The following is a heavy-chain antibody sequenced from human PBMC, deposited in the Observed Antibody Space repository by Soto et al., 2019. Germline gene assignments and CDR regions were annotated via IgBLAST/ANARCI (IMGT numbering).Heavy chain of an antibody. CDR3: AKGSWYRVWYFDL. V-gene: IGHV3-23*01. J-gene: IGHJ2*01. D-gene: IGHD6-13*01. Sequence: EVQLLESGGGLVQPGGSLRLSCAASGFTFASYVMSWVRQAPGKGLEWVSTISVSDGTTYYADSVKGRFSISRDNSKNTLYLHMNSLRAEDMAVYYCAKGSWYRVWYFDLWGRGTLVTVSS. CDR1: GFTFASYV. CDR2: ISVSDGTT.